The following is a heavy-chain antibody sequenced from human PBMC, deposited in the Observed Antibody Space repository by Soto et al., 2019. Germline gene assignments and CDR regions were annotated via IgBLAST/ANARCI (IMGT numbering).Heavy chain of an antibody. CDR2: ISSSSSII. CDR1: GFTFSSSS. CDR3: ARERANYGSGSKDV. D-gene: IGHD3-10*01. Sequence: GGSLRLSCAASGFTFSSSSINWVRQAPGKGLEWVSYISSSSSIIYYADSVKGRFTISRDNAKNSLYLQMNSLRDEDTAVYYCARERANYGSGSKDVWGQGTTVTVSS. J-gene: IGHJ6*02. V-gene: IGHV3-48*02.